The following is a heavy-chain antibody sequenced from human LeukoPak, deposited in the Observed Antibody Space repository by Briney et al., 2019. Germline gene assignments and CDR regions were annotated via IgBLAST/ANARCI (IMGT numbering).Heavy chain of an antibody. D-gene: IGHD3-10*01. CDR1: GYTFTGYY. CDR2: MNPNSGNT. V-gene: IGHV1-8*02. J-gene: IGHJ4*02. Sequence: ASVKVSCKASGYTFTGYYMHWVRQAPGQGLEWMGWMNPNSGNTGYAQKFQGRVTMTRNTSISTAYMELSSLRSEDTAVYYCARTRGRPGDYWGQGTLVTVSS. CDR3: ARTRGRPGDY.